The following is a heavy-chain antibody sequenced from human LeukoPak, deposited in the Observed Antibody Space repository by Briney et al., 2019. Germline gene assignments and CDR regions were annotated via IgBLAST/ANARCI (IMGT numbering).Heavy chain of an antibody. V-gene: IGHV3-53*01. CDR2: IYSGGST. CDR3: ARDREYQLLNGYYYYMDV. D-gene: IGHD2-2*01. CDR1: GFTVSSNY. J-gene: IGHJ6*03. Sequence: PGGSLRLSCAASGFTVSSNYMSWVRQAPRKGLEWVSVIYSGGSTYYADSVKGRFTISRDNSKNTLYLQMNSLRAEDTAVYYCARDREYQLLNGYYYYMDVWGKGTTVTVSS.